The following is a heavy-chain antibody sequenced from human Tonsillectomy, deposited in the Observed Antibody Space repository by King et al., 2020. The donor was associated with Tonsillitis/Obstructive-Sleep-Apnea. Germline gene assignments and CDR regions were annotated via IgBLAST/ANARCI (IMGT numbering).Heavy chain of an antibody. J-gene: IGHJ6*03. CDR3: ARGGIAAAYYYYYMDV. D-gene: IGHD6-25*01. CDR1: GFIVSSNY. V-gene: IGHV3-53*01. CDR2: IYSGGST. Sequence: VQLVESGGGLIQPGGSLRLSCASSGFIVSSNYMSWCRQAPGNGLDGVSVIYSGGSTYYAVSVKGRFTISRDNSKNTLYLQMNSLRAEDTAVYYCARGGIAAAYYYYYMDVWGKGTTVTVSS.